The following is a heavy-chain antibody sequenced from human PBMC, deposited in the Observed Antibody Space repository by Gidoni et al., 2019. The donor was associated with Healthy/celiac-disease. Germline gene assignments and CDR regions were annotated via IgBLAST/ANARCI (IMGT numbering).Heavy chain of an antibody. CDR3: ARWEVVGATPQPWFDP. CDR2: IIPIFGTA. D-gene: IGHD1-26*01. V-gene: IGHV1-69*01. J-gene: IGHJ5*02. Sequence: QVQLVQSGAGVKKPGASVKVSCKDSGGTFSSHAISWVRQAPGQGLEWMGGIIPIFGTANYAQKFQGRVTITADEATSTAYMELSSLRSEDTAVYYCARWEVVGATPQPWFDPWGQGTLVTVSS. CDR1: GGTFSSHA.